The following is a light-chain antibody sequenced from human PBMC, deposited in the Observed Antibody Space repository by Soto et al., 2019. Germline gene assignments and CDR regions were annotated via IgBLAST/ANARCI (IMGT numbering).Light chain of an antibody. V-gene: IGKV3-20*01. J-gene: IGKJ1*01. Sequence: SPGESATLSCRASQSINSNYLAWYQQRPGQAPRPLMYGASSRATGIPDRFSGSGSGTDFTLTISRLEPEDFAVDYCQQYDSSPRTFGHGTKVEIK. CDR3: QQYDSSPRT. CDR1: QSINSNY. CDR2: GAS.